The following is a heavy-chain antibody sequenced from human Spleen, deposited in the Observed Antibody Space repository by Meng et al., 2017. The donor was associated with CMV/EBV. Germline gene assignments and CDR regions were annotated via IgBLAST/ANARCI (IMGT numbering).Heavy chain of an antibody. D-gene: IGHD3-3*01. V-gene: IGHV3-23*01. CDR3: ARGLGVSDQRYYDFWSGYPSHQTPYFDY. CDR1: GFTFSSYA. J-gene: IGHJ4*02. Sequence: GGSLRLSCAASGFTFSSYAMSWVRQAPGKGLEWVSAVSGSGGSTYYADSVKGRFTISRDNAKNSLYLQMNSLRAEDTAVYYCARGLGVSDQRYYDFWSGYPSHQTPYFDYWGQGTLVTVSS. CDR2: VSGSGGST.